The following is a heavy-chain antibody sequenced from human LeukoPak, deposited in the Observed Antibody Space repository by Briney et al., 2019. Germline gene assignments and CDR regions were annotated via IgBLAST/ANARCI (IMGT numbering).Heavy chain of an antibody. CDR2: ISWDGGST. J-gene: IGHJ6*04. V-gene: IGHV3-43D*04. Sequence: GGSLRLSCAASGFTFDDYAMHWVRQAPGKGLEWVSLISWDGGSTYYADSVKGRFTISRDNSKNSLYLQTNSLRAEDTALYYCAKEVRGIAAAGTGRVYYYGMDVWGKGTTVTVSS. CDR3: AKEVRGIAAAGTGRVYYYGMDV. CDR1: GFTFDDYA. D-gene: IGHD6-13*01.